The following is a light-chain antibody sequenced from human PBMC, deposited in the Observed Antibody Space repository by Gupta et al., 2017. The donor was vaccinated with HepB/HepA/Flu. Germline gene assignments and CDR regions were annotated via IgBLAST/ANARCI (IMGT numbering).Light chain of an antibody. CDR2: DVS. CDR1: SSDVGGYNY. CDR3: SSYTSSSTSV. J-gene: IGLJ2*01. V-gene: IGLV2-14*03. Sequence: QSALTQPASVSGSPGPSITISCTGTSSDVGGYNYVSWYQQHPGKAHKLMIYDVSNRTAGVANRFSGSKSGNTASLTISGLQAEDEADYYCSSYTSSSTSVFGGGTKLTVL.